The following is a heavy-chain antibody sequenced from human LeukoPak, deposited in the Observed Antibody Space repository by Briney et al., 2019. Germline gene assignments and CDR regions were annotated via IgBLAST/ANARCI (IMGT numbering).Heavy chain of an antibody. CDR3: AREGIVGAQFDY. CDR2: INHSGST. J-gene: IGHJ4*02. V-gene: IGHV4-34*01. CDR1: GGSFSGYY. D-gene: IGHD1-26*01. Sequence: SETLSLTCAVYGGSFSGYYWSWIRQPPGKGLEWIGEINHSGSTNYNPSLKSRVTISVDTSKNQFSLKLSSVTAADTAVYYCAREGIVGAQFDYWGQGTLVTVSS.